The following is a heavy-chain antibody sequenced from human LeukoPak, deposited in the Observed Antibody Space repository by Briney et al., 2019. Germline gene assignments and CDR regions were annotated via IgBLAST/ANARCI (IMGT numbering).Heavy chain of an antibody. V-gene: IGHV3-66*01. CDR3: ASIPMIRGVTSDAFDN. CDR2: IYSGGST. D-gene: IGHD3-10*01. CDR1: GFTVSSNY. J-gene: IGHJ3*02. Sequence: PGGSLRLSCAASGFTVSSNYMSWVRQAPGKGLEWVSVIYSGGSTYYADSVKGRFTISRDNSKNTLYLQMNSLRAEDTAVYYCASIPMIRGVTSDAFDNWGQGTMVTVSS.